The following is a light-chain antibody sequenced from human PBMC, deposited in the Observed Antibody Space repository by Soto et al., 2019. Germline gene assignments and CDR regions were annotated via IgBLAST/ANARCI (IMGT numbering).Light chain of an antibody. Sequence: DIQMTQSPSSLSASVGDRVIITCQASQDISNYLNWYQQKPGKAPKLLIYDASNLETGVPSRFSGSGFGTDFTFTISSLQPEDIATYYCQQYENLPLTFGGGTKVEIK. CDR3: QQYENLPLT. V-gene: IGKV1-33*01. CDR2: DAS. CDR1: QDISNY. J-gene: IGKJ4*01.